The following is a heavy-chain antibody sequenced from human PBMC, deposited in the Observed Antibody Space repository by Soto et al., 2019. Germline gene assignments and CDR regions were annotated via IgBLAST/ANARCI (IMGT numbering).Heavy chain of an antibody. J-gene: IGHJ6*02. CDR3: ARVPYDSSGYYYWGYYYYGMDV. CDR1: GGSISSSNW. D-gene: IGHD3-22*01. Sequence: PSETLSLTCAVSGGSISSSNWWSWVRQPPGKGLEWIGEIYHSGSTNYNPSLKSRVTISVDKSKNQFSLKLSSVTAADTAVYYCARVPYDSSGYYYWGYYYYGMDVWGQGTTVTVSS. CDR2: IYHSGST. V-gene: IGHV4-4*02.